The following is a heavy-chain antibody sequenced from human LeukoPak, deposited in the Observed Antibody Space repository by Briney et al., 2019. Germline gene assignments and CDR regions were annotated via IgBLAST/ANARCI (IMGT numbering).Heavy chain of an antibody. CDR2: IYYSGST. CDR3: ARQVRSGYSVGY. J-gene: IGHJ4*02. CDR1: GGSISSSSYY. Sequence: SETLSLTCTVSGGSISSSSYYWGWIRQPPGKGLEWIGFIYYSGSTNYNPSLKSRVTISVDTSKNQFSLNLSSVTAADTAVYYCARQVRSGYSVGYWGQGTLVTVSS. D-gene: IGHD5-12*01. V-gene: IGHV4-61*05.